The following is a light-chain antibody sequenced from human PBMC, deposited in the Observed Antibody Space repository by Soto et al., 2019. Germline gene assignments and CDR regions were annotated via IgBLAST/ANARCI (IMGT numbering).Light chain of an antibody. Sequence: QSALTQPASVSGSPGQSITISCTGTSSDVGGYNYVSWYQHHPGKAPKLIIYEANNRPSGASNRFSGSKSGNTASLTISGLQAEDEADYYCSSYTTSSTLVFGGGTKVTVL. V-gene: IGLV2-14*01. CDR1: SSDVGGYNY. CDR2: EAN. J-gene: IGLJ3*02. CDR3: SSYTTSSTLV.